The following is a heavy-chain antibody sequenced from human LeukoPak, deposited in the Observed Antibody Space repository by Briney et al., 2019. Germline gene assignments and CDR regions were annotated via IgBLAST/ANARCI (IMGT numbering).Heavy chain of an antibody. Sequence: GGSLRLSCAASGFTFSSYSMNWVRQAPGKGLEWVAAISGRGGDTFYADSVKGRFTFSRDNSKNTMFLQMNSLRAEDTALYYCAKEARDILTHYYWGSQFDYWGQGTLVIVSS. CDR1: GFTFSSYS. CDR3: AKEARDILTHYYWGSQFDY. CDR2: ISGRGGDT. V-gene: IGHV3-23*01. J-gene: IGHJ4*02. D-gene: IGHD3-9*01.